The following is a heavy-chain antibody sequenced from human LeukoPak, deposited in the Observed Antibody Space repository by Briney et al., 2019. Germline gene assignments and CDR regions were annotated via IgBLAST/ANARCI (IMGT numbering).Heavy chain of an antibody. J-gene: IGHJ4*02. D-gene: IGHD3-22*01. CDR3: AKGSYYDSSGSFYFDY. CDR1: GFTFSSYA. V-gene: IGHV3-23*01. Sequence: GGSLRLSCAASGFTFSSYAMSWVRQAPGKGLEWVSGISGSGDNTYYADSVKGRFTISRDNSKNTLFVQVNSLGTEDTAAYYCAKGSYYDSSGSFYFDYWGQGTLVTVSS. CDR2: ISGSGDNT.